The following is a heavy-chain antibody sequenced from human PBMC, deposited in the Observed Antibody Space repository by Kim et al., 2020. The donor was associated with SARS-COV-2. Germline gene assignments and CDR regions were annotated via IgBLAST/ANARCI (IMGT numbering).Heavy chain of an antibody. V-gene: IGHV1-69*13. Sequence: SVKVSCKASGGTFSSYAINWVRQAPGQGPEWMGGITPIFGTANYAQKFQGRVTITADESTRTAYMELRSLRSEDTAVYYCARPSKGYDSRGPDAFDIWVQGTMVTVSS. CDR2: ITPIFGTA. J-gene: IGHJ3*02. CDR1: GGTFSSYA. D-gene: IGHD3-22*01. CDR3: ARPSKGYDSRGPDAFDI.